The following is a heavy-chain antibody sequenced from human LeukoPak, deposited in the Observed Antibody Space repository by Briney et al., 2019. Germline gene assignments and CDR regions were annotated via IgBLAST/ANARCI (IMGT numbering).Heavy chain of an antibody. CDR2: ISAYNGNT. CDR3: ARDRSSSSPYYYYMDV. J-gene: IGHJ6*03. CDR1: GYTFTSYG. V-gene: IGHV1-18*01. D-gene: IGHD6-6*01. Sequence: ASVKVSCKASGYTFTSYGISWVRQAPGQGLEWMGWISAYNGNTNYAQKLQGRVTMTTDTSTGTAYMELRSLGSDDTAVYYCARDRSSSSPYYYYMDVWGKGTTVTVSS.